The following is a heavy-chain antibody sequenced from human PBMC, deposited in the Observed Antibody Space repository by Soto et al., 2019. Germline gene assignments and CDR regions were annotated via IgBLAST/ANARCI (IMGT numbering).Heavy chain of an antibody. V-gene: IGHV4-59*08. D-gene: IGHD5-12*01. Sequence: SETLSLTCTVSCGSMISYYWSWIRQPPGRGLEWIGFIYYAGSTKYNPSLNSRVTISVDTSKNQFSLTVTSVTAADTAVYYCARRIVATEPFDYWGQGTLVTVSS. CDR1: CGSMISYY. J-gene: IGHJ4*02. CDR2: IYYAGST. CDR3: ARRIVATEPFDY.